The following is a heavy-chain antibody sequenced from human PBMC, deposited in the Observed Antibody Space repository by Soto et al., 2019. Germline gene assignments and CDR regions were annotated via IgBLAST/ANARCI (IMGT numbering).Heavy chain of an antibody. Sequence: AGESLKISCKGSGYSFTSYWIGWVRQMPGKGLEWMGIIYPGDSDTRYSPSFQGQVTISADKSISTAYLQWSSLKASDTAMYYCARTIGPYDFWSGPTDYWGQGTLVTVSS. CDR3: ARTIGPYDFWSGPTDY. CDR1: GYSFTSYW. CDR2: IYPGDSDT. V-gene: IGHV5-51*01. J-gene: IGHJ4*02. D-gene: IGHD3-3*01.